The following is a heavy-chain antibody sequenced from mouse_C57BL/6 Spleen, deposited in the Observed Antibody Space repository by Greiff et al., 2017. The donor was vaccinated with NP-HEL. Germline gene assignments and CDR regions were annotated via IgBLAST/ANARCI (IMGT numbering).Heavy chain of an antibody. CDR3: ARSLFITTVVAPMDY. V-gene: IGHV1-22*01. CDR2: INPNNGGT. J-gene: IGHJ4*01. CDR1: GYTFTDYN. D-gene: IGHD1-1*01. Sequence: VQLQQSGPELVKPGASVTMSCKASGYTFTDYNMHWVKQSHGKSLEWIGYINPNNGGTSYNQKFKGKATLTVNKSSSTAYMELRSLTSEDSAVYYCARSLFITTVVAPMDYWGQGTSVTVSS.